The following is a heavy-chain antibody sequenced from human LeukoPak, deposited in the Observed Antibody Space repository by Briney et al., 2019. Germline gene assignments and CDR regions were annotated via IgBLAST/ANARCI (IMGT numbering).Heavy chain of an antibody. Sequence: SETLSLTCTVSGGSISSGGYYWSWIRQPPGKGLEWIGYIYYSGSTNYNPSLKSRVTISVDTSKNQFSLKLSSVTAADTAVYYCARVRITMVRGVIRGFWFDPWGQGTLVTVSS. V-gene: IGHV4-61*08. CDR1: GGSISSGGYY. D-gene: IGHD3-10*01. J-gene: IGHJ5*02. CDR3: ARVRITMVRGVIRGFWFDP. CDR2: IYYSGST.